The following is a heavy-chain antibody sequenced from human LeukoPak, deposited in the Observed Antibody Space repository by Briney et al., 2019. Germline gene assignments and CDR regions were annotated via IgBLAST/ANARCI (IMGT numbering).Heavy chain of an antibody. J-gene: IGHJ4*02. Sequence: SETLSLTCTVSGGSISSYYWSWIRQPAGKGLEWIGRIYTSGSTNYNPSLKSRVTMSVDTSKNQFYLKLSSVTAADTAVYYCARGRYSSGWYEIDYWGQGTLVTVSS. CDR2: IYTSGST. CDR1: GGSISSYY. CDR3: ARGRYSSGWYEIDY. D-gene: IGHD6-19*01. V-gene: IGHV4-4*07.